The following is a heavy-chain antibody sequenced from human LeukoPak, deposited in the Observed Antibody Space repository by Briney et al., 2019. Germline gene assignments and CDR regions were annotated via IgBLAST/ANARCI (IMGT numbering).Heavy chain of an antibody. J-gene: IGHJ5*02. CDR1: GGSISSYY. V-gene: IGHV4-59*01. Sequence: SETLSLTCTVSGGSISSYYGSWIRQPPGRGLEWIGYIYYSGSTNYNPSLKSRVTISVDTSKNQFSLKLSSVTAADTAVYYCARSTITMVRGVIITPSGNWFDPWGQGTLVTVSS. CDR2: IYYSGST. CDR3: ARSTITMVRGVIITPSGNWFDP. D-gene: IGHD3-10*01.